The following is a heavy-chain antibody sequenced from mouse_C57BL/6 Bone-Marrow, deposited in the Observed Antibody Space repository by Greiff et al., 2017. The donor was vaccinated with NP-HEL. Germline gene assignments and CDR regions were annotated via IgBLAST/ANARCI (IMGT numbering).Heavy chain of an antibody. CDR2: ISSGGDYI. CDR3: TRVGYSEFDY. CDR1: GFTFSSYA. Sequence: EVKLMESGEGLVKPGGSLKLSCAASGFTFSSYAMSWVRQTPEKRLEWVAYISSGGDYIYYADTVKGRFTISRDNARNTLYLQMSSLKSEDTAMYYCTRVGYSEFDYWGQGTTLTVSS. D-gene: IGHD4-1*01. V-gene: IGHV5-9-1*02. J-gene: IGHJ2*01.